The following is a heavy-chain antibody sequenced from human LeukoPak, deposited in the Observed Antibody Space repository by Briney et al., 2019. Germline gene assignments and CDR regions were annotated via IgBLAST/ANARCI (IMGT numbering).Heavy chain of an antibody. V-gene: IGHV1-2*02. D-gene: IGHD3-22*01. J-gene: IGHJ3*01. Sequence: ASVKVSCKASGYGFSAYYLCWVRQAPGQGLEWLGCINPNSGDTNYAQTFQARVTMTRDTSIETTYMELSRLRSDDTAIYYCTRETLYYYEDSGLSDTFDVWGQGTKVIVSS. CDR3: TRETLYYYEDSGLSDTFDV. CDR2: INPNSGDT. CDR1: GYGFSAYY.